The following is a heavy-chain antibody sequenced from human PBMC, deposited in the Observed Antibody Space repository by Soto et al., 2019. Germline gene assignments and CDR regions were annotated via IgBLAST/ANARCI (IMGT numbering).Heavy chain of an antibody. D-gene: IGHD3-22*01. CDR2: IDPSDSYT. V-gene: IGHV5-10-1*01. Sequence: PXESLKISRKGSGYSFTSYWISWVRQMPGKGLEWMGRIDPSDSYTNYSPSFQGHVTISADKSISTAYLQWSSLKASDTAMYYCARLDYYDSSGYYNWFDPWGQGTLVTVSS. CDR1: GYSFTSYW. J-gene: IGHJ5*02. CDR3: ARLDYYDSSGYYNWFDP.